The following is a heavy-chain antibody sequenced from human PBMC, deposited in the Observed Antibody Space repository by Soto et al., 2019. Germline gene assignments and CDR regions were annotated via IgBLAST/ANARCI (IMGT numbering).Heavy chain of an antibody. J-gene: IGHJ3*02. CDR3: AKDPCSGGSCYPNRAFDI. D-gene: IGHD2-15*01. CDR1: GFTFSSDG. CDR2: ISYDGSNK. Sequence: GGSLRLSCAASGFTFSSDGMHWVRQAPGKGLEWVAVISYDGSNKYYADSVKGRFTISRDNSKNTLYLQMNSLRAEDTAVYYCAKDPCSGGSCYPNRAFDIWGQGTMVTVS. V-gene: IGHV3-30*18.